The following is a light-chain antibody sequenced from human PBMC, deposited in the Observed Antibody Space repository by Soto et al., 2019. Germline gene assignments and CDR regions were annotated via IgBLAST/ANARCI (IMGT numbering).Light chain of an antibody. CDR2: ATS. CDR1: QGINNY. J-gene: IGKJ4*01. Sequence: DIQLTQSPSFLSASVGDRVTISCRASQGINNYLAWYQQKPGKAPNLLIYATSTVQSGVPSRFSGRGAGTEFTLTISSLQPEDFAAYYCQQVNSYPLTFGGGTKVDIK. V-gene: IGKV1-9*01. CDR3: QQVNSYPLT.